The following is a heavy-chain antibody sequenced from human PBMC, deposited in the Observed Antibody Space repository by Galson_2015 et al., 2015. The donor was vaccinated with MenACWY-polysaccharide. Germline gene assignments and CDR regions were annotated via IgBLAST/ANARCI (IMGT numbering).Heavy chain of an antibody. V-gene: IGHV4-31*03. CDR3: ARGRRAVSNINWFDP. CDR2: ISYDGGT. J-gene: IGHJ5*02. CDR1: GASITSGGYF. Sequence: PLSLTCTVSGASITSGGYFWSWLRQHPGKGLEWIASISYDGGTYYNPSLKSRVTISVDTPNNQFSLKLNSVTAADTAVYYCARGRRAVSNINWFDPWGQGTLVTVSS.